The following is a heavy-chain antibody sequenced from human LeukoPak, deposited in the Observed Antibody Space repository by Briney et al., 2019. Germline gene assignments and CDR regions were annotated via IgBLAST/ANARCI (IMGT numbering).Heavy chain of an antibody. D-gene: IGHD5-12*01. CDR2: ISAYNGNT. Sequence: ASVKVSCKASGYTFTSYGISWVRQAPGQGLEWMGWISAYNGNTNYAQKFQGRVTMTTDTSTSTAYMELRSLRSDDTAVYYCAGSGDIVAAKSFDYWGQGTLVTVSS. V-gene: IGHV1-18*01. J-gene: IGHJ4*02. CDR1: GYTFTSYG. CDR3: AGSGDIVAAKSFDY.